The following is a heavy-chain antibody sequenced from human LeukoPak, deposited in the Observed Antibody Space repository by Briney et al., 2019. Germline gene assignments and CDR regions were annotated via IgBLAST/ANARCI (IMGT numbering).Heavy chain of an antibody. CDR1: GYTFTSYG. D-gene: IGHD2-2*01. J-gene: IGHJ5*02. CDR2: ISAYNGNT. V-gene: IGHV1-18*01. Sequence: ASVKVSYKASGYTFTSYGISWVRQAPGQGLEWMGWISAYNGNTNYAQKLQGRVTMTTDTSTSTAYMELRSLRSDDTAVYYCARGYCSSTSCYGVDWFDPWGQGTLVTVSS. CDR3: ARGYCSSTSCYGVDWFDP.